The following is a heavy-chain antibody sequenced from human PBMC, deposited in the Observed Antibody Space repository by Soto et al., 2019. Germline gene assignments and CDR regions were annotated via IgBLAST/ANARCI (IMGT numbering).Heavy chain of an antibody. J-gene: IGHJ6*02. V-gene: IGHV1-69*02. CDR3: ASHFTGVLVLGTSPPGGDNYGWDV. CDR2: IIPILDIP. D-gene: IGHD2-8*02. CDR1: GGTFSRYT. Sequence: QVQLVQSGAEVKKPGSSVKVSCKASGGTFSRYTFTWVRQAPGQGLEWMGRIIPILDIPNYAQNFQGRVSITADKSTSTAYMELSSLRSDDTAVYYCASHFTGVLVLGTSPPGGDNYGWDVWGQGTSVTVCS.